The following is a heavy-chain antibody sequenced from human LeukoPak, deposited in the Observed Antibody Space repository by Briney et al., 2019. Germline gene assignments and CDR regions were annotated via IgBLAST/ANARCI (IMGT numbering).Heavy chain of an antibody. CDR3: ASLGYCSSTSCYTLGAYVDAFDI. CDR1: GYTFTGYY. D-gene: IGHD2-2*02. J-gene: IGHJ3*02. CDR2: INPNSGGT. V-gene: IGHV1-2*04. Sequence: ASVKVSCKASGYTFTGYYMHWVRQAPGQGLEWMGWINPNSGGTNYAQKFQGWVTMTRDTSISTAYMELSRLRSDDTAVYYCASLGYCSSTSCYTLGAYVDAFDIWGQGTMVTVSS.